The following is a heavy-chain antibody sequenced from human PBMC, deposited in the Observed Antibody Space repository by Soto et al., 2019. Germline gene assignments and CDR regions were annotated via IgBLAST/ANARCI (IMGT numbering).Heavy chain of an antibody. CDR2: IIPIFGPA. Sequence: MRWPGHENKKEQEWMGGIIPIFGPANYAQKFQGRVTITADESARTAYMELSSLRSEDTAVYYCARGYSSGWPHNLFDPWGHGTLDTVSS. D-gene: IGHD6-19*01. CDR3: ARGYSSGWPHNLFDP. V-gene: IGHV1-69*01. J-gene: IGHJ5*02.